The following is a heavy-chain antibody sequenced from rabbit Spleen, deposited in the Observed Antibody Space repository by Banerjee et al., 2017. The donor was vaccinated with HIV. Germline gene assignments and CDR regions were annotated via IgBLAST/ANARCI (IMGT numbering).Heavy chain of an antibody. V-gene: IGHV1S7*01. CDR3: ARAIVPWLGLTRLDL. CDR1: GIDFTKYY. D-gene: IGHD4-1*01. J-gene: IGHJ3*01. CDR2: IYAAKGST. Sequence: QLEESGGGLVKPEGSLTLTCKASGIDFTKYYITWVRQAPGKGLEWIGIIYAAKGSTDYASWVNGRFTISSDNAQSTVDLKMTSLTAADTATYFCARAIVPWLGLTRLDLWGQGTLVTV.